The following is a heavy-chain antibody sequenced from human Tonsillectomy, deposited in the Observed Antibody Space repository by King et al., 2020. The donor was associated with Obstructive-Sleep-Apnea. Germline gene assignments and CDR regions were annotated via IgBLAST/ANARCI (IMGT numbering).Heavy chain of an antibody. CDR3: AKDTSSVAY. CDR1: GFIFSNYA. Sequence: VQLVESGGGVVQPGGSLRLSCAASGFIFSNYAMHWVRQAPGKGLEWVAFIRYDGSNKYYEDSVKGRFTISRDNSKNTLYLQMNSLRTEDTAVYYCAKDTSSVAYWGQGTLVTVSS. D-gene: IGHD1-1*01. J-gene: IGHJ4*02. V-gene: IGHV3-30*02. CDR2: IRYDGSNK.